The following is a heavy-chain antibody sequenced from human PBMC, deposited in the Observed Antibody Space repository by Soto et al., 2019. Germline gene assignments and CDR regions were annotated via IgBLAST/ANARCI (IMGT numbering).Heavy chain of an antibody. D-gene: IGHD6-19*01. CDR2: INSDGSSA. J-gene: IGHJ4*02. V-gene: IGHV3-74*01. Sequence: EVQLVESGGGLVQPGVSLRLSCAGSGLTFSSNCMHWVRQAPGKGLVWVSRINSDGSSATYADSVMGRFTISRDNAKNTLYVHMNSLRAEDTAVYFCVRGPTGWYGFDYWGQGTLVTVSS. CDR1: GLTFSSNC. CDR3: VRGPTGWYGFDY.